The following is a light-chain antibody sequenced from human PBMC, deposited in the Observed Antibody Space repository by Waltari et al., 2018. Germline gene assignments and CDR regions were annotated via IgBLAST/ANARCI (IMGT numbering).Light chain of an antibody. CDR1: SANIGSNY. Sequence: QSVLTQPPSASGTPGQRVTIPCSGSSANIGSNYVYWYQQLPGTAPKLLIHRNNQRPSGVPDRVSGSKSGTSASLAISGLRSEDEADYYCAAWDDSLSGPWVFGGGTKLTVL. J-gene: IGLJ3*02. V-gene: IGLV1-47*01. CDR3: AAWDDSLSGPWV. CDR2: RNN.